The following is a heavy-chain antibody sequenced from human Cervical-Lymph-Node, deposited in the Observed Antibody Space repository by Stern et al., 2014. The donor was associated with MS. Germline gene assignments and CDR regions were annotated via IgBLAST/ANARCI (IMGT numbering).Heavy chain of an antibody. CDR2: INPSGGST. Sequence: VSCKPSGYPFTSYYMHWVRQAPGQGFEWLGIINPSGGSTSYAQKFQGRVTMTRDTSTSTVYMELSSLRSEDTAVYYCARDGVTVTTRFDYWGQGTLVTVSS. J-gene: IGHJ4*02. CDR3: ARDGVTVTTRFDY. D-gene: IGHD4-17*01. V-gene: IGHV1-46*03. CDR1: GYPFTSYY.